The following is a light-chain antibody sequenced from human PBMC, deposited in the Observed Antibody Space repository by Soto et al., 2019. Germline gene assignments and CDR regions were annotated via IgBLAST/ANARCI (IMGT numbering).Light chain of an antibody. V-gene: IGLV2-11*01. CDR2: DVS. Sequence: QSALTQPRSVSGSPGQSVTISCTGTSSDVGGYNYVSWYQQYSGKAPKVMIYDVSKRPSGVPDRFSGSKSGNTASLTISGLQAEDEADYYCCSYAHRSPPLYVFGTGTKVTVL. CDR3: CSYAHRSPPLYV. J-gene: IGLJ1*01. CDR1: SSDVGGYNY.